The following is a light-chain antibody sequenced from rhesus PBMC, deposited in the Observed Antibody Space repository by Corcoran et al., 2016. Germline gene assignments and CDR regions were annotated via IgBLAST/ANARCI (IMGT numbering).Light chain of an antibody. CDR3: QQYNSSPFT. V-gene: IGKV1-21*01. Sequence: DIQMTQSPSSLSASVGDRVTITCRASQGISSWLAWYQQKPGKAPNLLIYKASSLQSGFPARFSRSGSGTDFTLTISSLQPEYFATYYCQQYNSSPFTFGPGTKLDIK. CDR1: QGISSW. J-gene: IGKJ3*01. CDR2: KAS.